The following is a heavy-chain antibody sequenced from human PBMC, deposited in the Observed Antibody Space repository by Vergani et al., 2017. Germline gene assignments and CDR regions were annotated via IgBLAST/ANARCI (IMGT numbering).Heavy chain of an antibody. D-gene: IGHD6-13*01. CDR2: LPTTGGA. CDR3: AGDTHSWQRADR. J-gene: IGHJ5*02. V-gene: IGHV4-59*02. CDR1: CVSVTDYN. Sequence: QAQLQESGPGLVKPSETLSLTFHVFCVSVTDYNCNWIRQAPWKGLEWIVSLPTTGGATHASHNPSLKSRVSISVDTSKSQFSLRLTSVTAADSAIYYCAGDTHSWQRADRWGQGLLVSVSS.